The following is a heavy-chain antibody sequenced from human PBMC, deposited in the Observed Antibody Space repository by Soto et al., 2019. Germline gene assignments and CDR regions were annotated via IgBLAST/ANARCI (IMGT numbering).Heavy chain of an antibody. V-gene: IGHV3-23*01. Sequence: GGSLRLSCAASGFTFSSYAMSWVRQAPGKGLEWVSAISGSGGSTYYADSVKGRFTISRDNSKNTLYLQMNSLRAEDTAVYYCAKTNWNYPNPDNYFDYWGQGTLVTVSS. D-gene: IGHD1-7*01. CDR2: ISGSGGST. CDR1: GFTFSSYA. J-gene: IGHJ4*02. CDR3: AKTNWNYPNPDNYFDY.